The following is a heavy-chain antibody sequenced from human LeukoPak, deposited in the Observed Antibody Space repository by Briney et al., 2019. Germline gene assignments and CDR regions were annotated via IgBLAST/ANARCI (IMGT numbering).Heavy chain of an antibody. J-gene: IGHJ6*02. CDR2: IYYSGST. CDR3: ASIQWSGYYGNYYYGMDV. V-gene: IGHV4-61*01. CDR1: GGSVSSGSYY. Sequence: PSETLSLTCTVSGGSVSSGSYYWSWIRQPPGKGLEWIVYIYYSGSTYYNPSLKSRVTISVDTSKNQFSLKLSSVTDADTAVYYWASIQWSGYYGNYYYGMDVWGQGTTVTVSS. D-gene: IGHD3-3*01.